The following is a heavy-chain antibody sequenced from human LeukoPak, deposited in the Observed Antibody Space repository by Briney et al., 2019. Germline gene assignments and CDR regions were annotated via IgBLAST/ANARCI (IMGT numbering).Heavy chain of an antibody. CDR3: ASSLRGGAFDI. D-gene: IGHD3-10*01. J-gene: IGHJ3*02. V-gene: IGHV3-64*01. Sequence: GGSLRLSCAASGFTFSSYAMHWVRQAPGKGLEYVSAISSNGGNTYYANSVKGRFTISRDNSKNTLYLQMGSLRAEDMAVYYCASSLRGGAFDIWGQGTMVTVSS. CDR1: GFTFSSYA. CDR2: ISSNGGNT.